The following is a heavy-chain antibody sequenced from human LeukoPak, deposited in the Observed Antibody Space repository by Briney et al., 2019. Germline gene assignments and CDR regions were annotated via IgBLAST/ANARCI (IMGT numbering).Heavy chain of an antibody. Sequence: GGPLRLSCAASGFTSSSYAMSWVRQAPGKGLEWVSAISGSGGSTYYADSVKGRFTISRDNSKNTLYLQMNSLRAEDTAVYYCAKDPSVDYGSGSYSYYFDYWGQGTLVTVSS. D-gene: IGHD3-10*01. CDR2: ISGSGGST. CDR1: GFTSSSYA. CDR3: AKDPSVDYGSGSYSYYFDY. V-gene: IGHV3-23*01. J-gene: IGHJ4*02.